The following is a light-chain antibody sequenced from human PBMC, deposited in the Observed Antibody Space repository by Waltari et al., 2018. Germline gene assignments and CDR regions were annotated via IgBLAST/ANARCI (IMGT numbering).Light chain of an antibody. J-gene: IGLJ2*01. CDR2: DVS. CDR3: SSYISSDTLEL. V-gene: IGLV2-14*03. Sequence: QSALTQPASVSGSPGQSITISCTGTSSYVGGYNYVPWYQQHPGKAPKLIIFDVSNRPSGVSSRFSGSKSGNTASLTISGLQAQDEADYYCSSYISSDTLELFGGGTSLTVL. CDR1: SSYVGGYNY.